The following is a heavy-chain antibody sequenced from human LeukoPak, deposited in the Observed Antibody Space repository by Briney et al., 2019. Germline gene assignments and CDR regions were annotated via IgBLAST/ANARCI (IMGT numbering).Heavy chain of an antibody. CDR1: GYSFTSYW. D-gene: IGHD3-9*01. CDR3: ARHRGPSFDILTGYCADF. V-gene: IGHV5-51*01. CDR2: IYPGDSDT. Sequence: GESLKISCKGSGYSFTSYWIGWVRQLPGKGLEWMGIIYPGDSDTRYSPSFQGQVTMSADKSISTAYLQWSSLKASDTAIYYCARHRGPSFDILTGYCADFWGQGTLVTVSS. J-gene: IGHJ4*02.